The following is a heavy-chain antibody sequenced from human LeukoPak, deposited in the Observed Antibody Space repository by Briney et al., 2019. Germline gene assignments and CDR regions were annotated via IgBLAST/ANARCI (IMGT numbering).Heavy chain of an antibody. CDR3: ARDRAGANYYYMDV. D-gene: IGHD1-26*01. J-gene: IGHJ6*03. CDR1: GFTFSSYS. Sequence: GGSLRLSCAASGFTFSSYSMNWVRQAPGKGLEWVSSISSSSSYIYYADSVKGRFTISRDNAKNSLYLQMNSLRAEDTAVYYCARDRAGANYYYMDVWGKGTTVTISS. V-gene: IGHV3-21*04. CDR2: ISSSSSYI.